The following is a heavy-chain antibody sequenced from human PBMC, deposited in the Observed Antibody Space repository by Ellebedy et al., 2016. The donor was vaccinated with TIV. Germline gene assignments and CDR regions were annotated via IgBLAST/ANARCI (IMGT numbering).Heavy chain of an antibody. CDR3: ARGGPYNYYYGMDV. CDR1: GGSISGYF. Sequence: MPSETLSLTCTVSGGSISGYFWAWIRQPPGKGLEWIGWIYFSGTTNYNLSLKSRVTISVDTSKNQFSLKLSSVTAADTAVYYCARGGPYNYYYGMDVWGQGTTVTVSS. V-gene: IGHV4-4*08. D-gene: IGHD2-2*02. J-gene: IGHJ6*02. CDR2: IYFSGTT.